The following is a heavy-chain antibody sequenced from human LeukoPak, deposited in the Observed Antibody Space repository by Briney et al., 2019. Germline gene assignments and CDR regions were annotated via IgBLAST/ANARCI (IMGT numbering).Heavy chain of an antibody. V-gene: IGHV4-39*01. D-gene: IGHD3-10*01. Sequence: SETLSLTCTVSGGSISSSSYYWGWIRQPPGKGLERIGSIYYSGSTYYNPSLKSRVTISVDTSKNQFSLKLSSVTAADTAVYYCARHRRGGYYYGSAPRNQKFDYWGQGTLVTVSS. CDR2: IYYSGST. J-gene: IGHJ4*02. CDR1: GGSISSSSYY. CDR3: ARHRRGGYYYGSAPRNQKFDY.